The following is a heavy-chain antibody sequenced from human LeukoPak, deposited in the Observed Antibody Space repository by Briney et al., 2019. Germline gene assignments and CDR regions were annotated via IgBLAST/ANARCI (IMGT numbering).Heavy chain of an antibody. Sequence: KTGGSLRLSCAASGFTFSSHAMSWVRQAPGKGLEWVSAISGSGGSTYYADSVKGRFTISRDNSKNTLYLQMNSLRPEDSALYYCAKGTTVLLPYFDLWGRGTLVTVSS. J-gene: IGHJ2*01. CDR1: GFTFSSHA. V-gene: IGHV3-23*01. D-gene: IGHD2/OR15-2a*01. CDR3: AKGTTVLLPYFDL. CDR2: ISGSGGST.